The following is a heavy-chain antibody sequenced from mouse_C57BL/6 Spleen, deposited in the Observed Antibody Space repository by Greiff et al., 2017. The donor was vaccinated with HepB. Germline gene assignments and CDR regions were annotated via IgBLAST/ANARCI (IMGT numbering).Heavy chain of an antibody. CDR3: ARWPGFAY. J-gene: IGHJ3*01. CDR1: GFNIKDYY. V-gene: IGHV14-2*01. CDR2: IDPEDGET. Sequence: VQLQQSGAELVKPGASVKLSCTASGFNIKDYYMHWVKQRTEQGLEWIGRIDPEDGETKNAPKFQGKATITADTSSNTAYLQRSSLTSEDTAVYYCARWPGFAYWGQGTLVTVSA.